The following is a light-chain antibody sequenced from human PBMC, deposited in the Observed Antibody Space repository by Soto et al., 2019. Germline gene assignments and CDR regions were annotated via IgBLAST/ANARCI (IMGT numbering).Light chain of an antibody. CDR2: KAT. V-gene: IGKV1-5*03. J-gene: IGKJ3*01. CDR3: HQYKGFSSTT. Sequence: DIQMTQSPSTLSASVGDRVTITCRASQSINNWLAWYQQKPGKAPKLLIYKATSLQSGVPSRFSGSGSGTEFTLTSNPVQADDFGTYYHHQYKGFSSTTFGPGNSVDLK. CDR1: QSINNW.